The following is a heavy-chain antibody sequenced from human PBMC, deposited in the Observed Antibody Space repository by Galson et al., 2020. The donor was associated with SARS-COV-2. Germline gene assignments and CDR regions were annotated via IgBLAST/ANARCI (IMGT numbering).Heavy chain of an antibody. CDR2: ISSSSSHI. J-gene: IGHJ4*02. CDR3: ARESHFGYLDY. D-gene: IGHD3-10*01. CDR1: GFTLSSYS. Sequence: GGSLRLSCAASGFTLSSYSMNWVRQAPGKGLEWVSSISSSSSHIYYADSVKGRFTISRDNAKNSLYLQMNSLRAEDTAVYYCARESHFGYLDYWGQGTLVTVSS. V-gene: IGHV3-21*01.